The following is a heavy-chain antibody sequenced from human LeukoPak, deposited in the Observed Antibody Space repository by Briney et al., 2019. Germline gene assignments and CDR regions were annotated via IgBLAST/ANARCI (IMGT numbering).Heavy chain of an antibody. Sequence: SETLSLTCTVSGGSISSSSYYWGWIRQPPGKGLEWIGSIYYSGSTYYNPSLKSRVTISVDTSKNQFSLKLSSVTAADTAVYYCVRSVGYSSSYPPHYFDYWGQGTLVTVSS. V-gene: IGHV4-39*07. D-gene: IGHD6-6*01. CDR2: IYYSGST. J-gene: IGHJ4*02. CDR1: GGSISSSSYY. CDR3: VRSVGYSSSYPPHYFDY.